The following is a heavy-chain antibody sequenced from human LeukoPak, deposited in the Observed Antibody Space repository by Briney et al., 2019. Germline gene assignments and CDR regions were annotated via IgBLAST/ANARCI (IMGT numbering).Heavy chain of an antibody. CDR3: ARRVTTIGRNDVDS. V-gene: IGHV4-34*01. CDR2: INHSGST. CDR1: GGSFSGYY. J-gene: IGHJ4*02. D-gene: IGHD1-1*01. Sequence: SETLSLTCAVYGGSFSGYYWSWIRQPPGKGLEWIGEINHSGSTNYNPSLKSRVTISVDTSKNQFSLKLSSVTAADTAVYYCARRVTTIGRNDVDSWGQGTLVTVSS.